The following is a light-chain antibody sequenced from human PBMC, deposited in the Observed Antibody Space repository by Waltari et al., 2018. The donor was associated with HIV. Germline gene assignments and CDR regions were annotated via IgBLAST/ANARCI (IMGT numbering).Light chain of an antibody. CDR3: CSYAGSSTVV. CDR1: SSDVGDYNY. J-gene: IGLJ2*01. CDR2: DVN. V-gene: IGLV2-23*02. Sequence: QSALTQPAPVSGSPGQSITISCTGTSSDVGDYNYVSWYQQHPGKAPKLMIYDVNKRPSGVSNRFSGSKSGNTASLTISGLQAEDEADYYCCSYAGSSTVVFGGGTKLT.